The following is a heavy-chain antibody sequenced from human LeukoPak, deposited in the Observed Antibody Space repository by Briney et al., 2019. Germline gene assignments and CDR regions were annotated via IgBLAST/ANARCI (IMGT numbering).Heavy chain of an antibody. D-gene: IGHD2-15*01. V-gene: IGHV3-21*01. Sequence: GGSLRLSCAASGFTFSSYSMNWVHHAPGKGLEWVSSISSSSSYIYYADSVKGRFTISRDNAKNSLYLQMNSLRAEDTAVYYCAREEYCSGGSCEFDYWGQGTLVTVSS. J-gene: IGHJ4*02. CDR3: AREEYCSGGSCEFDY. CDR2: ISSSSSYI. CDR1: GFTFSSYS.